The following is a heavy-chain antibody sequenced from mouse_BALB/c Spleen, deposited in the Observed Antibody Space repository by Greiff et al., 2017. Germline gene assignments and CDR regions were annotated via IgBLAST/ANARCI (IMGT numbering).Heavy chain of an antibody. J-gene: IGHJ3*01. CDR3: ARDIEATDY. D-gene: IGHD3-2*02. V-gene: IGHV7-3*02. Sequence: EVQRLESGGGLVQPGGSLRLSCATSGFTFTDYYMSWVRQPPGKALEWLGFIRNKANGYTTEYSASVKGRFTISRDNSQSILYLQMNTLRAEDSATYYCARDIEATDYWGQGTLVTVSA. CDR2: IRNKANGYTT. CDR1: GFTFTDYY.